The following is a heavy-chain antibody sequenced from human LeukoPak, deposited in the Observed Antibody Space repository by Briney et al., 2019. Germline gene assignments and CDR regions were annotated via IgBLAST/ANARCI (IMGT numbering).Heavy chain of an antibody. CDR2: IYYSGST. J-gene: IGHJ4*02. CDR1: GGSISSSSYY. Sequence: SQTLSLTCTVSGGSISSSSYYWGWIRQPPGKGLEWIGSIYYSGSTYYNPSLKSRVTISVDTSKNQFSLKLSSVTAADTAVYYCARRNVLMVYAIDYWGQGTLVTVSS. V-gene: IGHV4-39*01. D-gene: IGHD2-8*01. CDR3: ARRNVLMVYAIDY.